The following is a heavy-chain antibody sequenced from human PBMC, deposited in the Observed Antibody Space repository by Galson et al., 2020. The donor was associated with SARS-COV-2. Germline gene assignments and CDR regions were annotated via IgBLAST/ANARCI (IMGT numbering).Heavy chain of an antibody. J-gene: IGHJ5*02. Sequence: ETSETLSLTCTVSGGSISSGAYYWSWIRQPPGKGLEWIGYIYYSGSTYYNPSPKSRVTISVDTSKNQFSLKLSSVTAADTAVYYCARRLWLRGGFDPWGQGTLVTVSS. V-gene: IGHV4-30-4*01. CDR2: IYYSGST. CDR3: ARRLWLRGGFDP. D-gene: IGHD3-10*01. CDR1: GGSISSGAYY.